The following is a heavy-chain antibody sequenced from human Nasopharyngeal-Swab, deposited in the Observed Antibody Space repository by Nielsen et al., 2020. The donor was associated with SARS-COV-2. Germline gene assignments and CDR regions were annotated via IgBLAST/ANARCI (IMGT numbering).Heavy chain of an antibody. CDR1: GFTFSSYA. CDR2: ISGSGGST. V-gene: IGHV3-23*01. J-gene: IGHJ4*02. CDR3: AKTLARMVYALRIDY. Sequence: GESPKIPCAASGFTFSSYAMSWVRQAPGKGLEWVSAISGSGGSTYYADSVKGRFTIPRDNSKNTLYLQMNSLRAEDTAVYYCAKTLARMVYALRIDYWSQGTLVTVSS. D-gene: IGHD2-8*01.